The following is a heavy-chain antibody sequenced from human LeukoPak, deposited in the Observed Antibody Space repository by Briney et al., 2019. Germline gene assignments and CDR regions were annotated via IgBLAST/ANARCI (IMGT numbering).Heavy chain of an antibody. D-gene: IGHD3-10*01. Sequence: GGPLRLSCAASGFTFSNYAIHWVRQAPGKGLEYVSAISDNGRQTFYTNSVKDRFTISRDNSKNTLYLQMGSLRAEDMAVYYCARDGSGSPDYWGQGTLVTVSS. CDR1: GFTFSNYA. V-gene: IGHV3-64*01. CDR2: ISDNGRQT. CDR3: ARDGSGSPDY. J-gene: IGHJ4*02.